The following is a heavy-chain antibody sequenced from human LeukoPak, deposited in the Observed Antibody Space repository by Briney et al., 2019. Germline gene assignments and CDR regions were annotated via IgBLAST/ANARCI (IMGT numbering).Heavy chain of an antibody. CDR1: GYSISSGYY. CDR2: IYYSGST. V-gene: IGHV4-38-2*02. J-gene: IGHJ5*02. Sequence: SETLSLTCTVSGYSISSGYYWGWIRQPPGKGLEWIGSIYYSGSTYYNPSLKSRVTISVDTSKNQFSLKLSSVTAADTAVYYCASDKWELRWFDPWGQGTLVTVSS. D-gene: IGHD1-26*01. CDR3: ASDKWELRWFDP.